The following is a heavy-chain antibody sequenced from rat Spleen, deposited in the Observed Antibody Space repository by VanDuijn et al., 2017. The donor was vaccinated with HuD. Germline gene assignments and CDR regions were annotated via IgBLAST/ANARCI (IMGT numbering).Heavy chain of an antibody. J-gene: IGHJ4*01. CDR3: ARFVYRVMDA. CDR2: ISTSGGST. Sequence: EVQLVESGGGLVQPGRSLKLSCAASGFTFSNYDMAWVRQAPTKGLEWVASISTSGGSTYYRDSVKGRFTVSRDNAKSTLYLQMGSLRSEDTATYYCARFVYRVMDAWGQGASVTVSS. CDR1: GFTFSNYD. D-gene: IGHD1-6*01. V-gene: IGHV5-25*01.